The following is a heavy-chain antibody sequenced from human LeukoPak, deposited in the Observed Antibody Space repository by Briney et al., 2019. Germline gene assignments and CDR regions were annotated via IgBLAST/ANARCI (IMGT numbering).Heavy chain of an antibody. D-gene: IGHD2-21*01. CDR3: ARGELGRAYFDC. CDR2: ITGSSTTI. CDR1: GFTFSTHS. V-gene: IGHV3-48*04. J-gene: IGHJ5*01. Sequence: GGSLRLSCAASGFTFSTHSMNWVRQAPGKGRDWVSYITGSSTTIYSPDSVKGRLSISRDHTQKSLYLQMNSLRAEDTAVYYCARGELGRAYFDCWGQGALVTVSS.